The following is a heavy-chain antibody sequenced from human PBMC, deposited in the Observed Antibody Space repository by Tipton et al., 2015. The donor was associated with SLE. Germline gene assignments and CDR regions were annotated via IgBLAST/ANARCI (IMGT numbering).Heavy chain of an antibody. CDR2: IHYSGST. CDR1: GGSISSCYYY. Sequence: TLSLTCIVSGGSISSCYYYGGWISQPPGKGLEWIGSIHYSGSTYYNPSLKSRVTISVDTSKNQFSLKLNSVTAADTAVYYCARGVRIAVVKGWYFDLWGRGTLVTVSS. V-gene: IGHV4-39*07. J-gene: IGHJ2*01. D-gene: IGHD6-19*01. CDR3: ARGVRIAVVKGWYFDL.